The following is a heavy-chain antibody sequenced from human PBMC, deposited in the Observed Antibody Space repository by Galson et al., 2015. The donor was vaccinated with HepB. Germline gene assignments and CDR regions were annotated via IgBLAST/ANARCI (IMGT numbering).Heavy chain of an antibody. CDR3: ARDLSFSPAGRNDAFDI. D-gene: IGHD6-13*01. Sequence: SLRLSCAASGFTFDDYGMSWVRQAPGKGLEWVSGINWNGGSTGYADSVKGRFTISRDNAKNSLYLQMNSLRAEDTALYYCARDLSFSPAGRNDAFDIWGQGTMVTVSS. CDR2: INWNGGST. CDR1: GFTFDDYG. V-gene: IGHV3-20*04. J-gene: IGHJ3*02.